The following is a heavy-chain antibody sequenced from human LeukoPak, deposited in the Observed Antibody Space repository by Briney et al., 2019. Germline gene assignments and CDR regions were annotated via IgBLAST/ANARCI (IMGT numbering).Heavy chain of an antibody. V-gene: IGHV3-30*04. D-gene: IGHD1-26*01. CDR1: GFTFSSYA. Sequence: GRSLRLSCAASGFTFSSYAMHWVRQAPDKGLESVAVLSYDGVDKYYADSVKGRFTISRDNSRNTLYLQMNSLRAEDTAVYYCAKGGTARSGSSYFDYWGQGTLVTVSS. CDR3: AKGGTARSGSSYFDY. J-gene: IGHJ4*02. CDR2: LSYDGVDK.